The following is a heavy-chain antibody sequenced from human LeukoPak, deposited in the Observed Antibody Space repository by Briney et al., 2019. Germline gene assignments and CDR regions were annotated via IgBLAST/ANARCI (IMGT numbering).Heavy chain of an antibody. V-gene: IGHV3-33*01. CDR3: ATRGIVVVTATQH. CDR1: GFTFSSDG. D-gene: IGHD2-21*02. Sequence: GGSLRLSCAAAGFTFSSDGMEWVRQAPGKGLEWGAVIWYDGSNTYYADSVTVRFTISRDNSKNTLYLQMNSLRAEDTAVYYCATRGIVVVTATQHWGQGTLVTVSS. CDR2: IWYDGSNT. J-gene: IGHJ1*01.